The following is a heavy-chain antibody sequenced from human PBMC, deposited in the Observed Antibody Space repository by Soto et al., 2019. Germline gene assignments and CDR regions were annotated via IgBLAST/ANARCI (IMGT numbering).Heavy chain of an antibody. Sequence: GGSLRLSCAASGFTFSSYAMSWVRQAPGKGLEWVSATSGSGGSTYYAYAVKGRFTISRDNSKNTLYLQMNSLRAEDTAVYYCAKDTGSGSYGVDYWGQGTLVTVSS. CDR3: AKDTGSGSYGVDY. CDR1: GFTFSSYA. D-gene: IGHD3-10*01. J-gene: IGHJ4*02. V-gene: IGHV3-23*01. CDR2: TSGSGGST.